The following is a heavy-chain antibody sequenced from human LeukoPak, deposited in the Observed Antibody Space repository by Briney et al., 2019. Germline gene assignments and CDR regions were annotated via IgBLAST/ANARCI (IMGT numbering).Heavy chain of an antibody. CDR3: ARGGVVVVAATDY. CDR1: GYTFTSYY. D-gene: IGHD2-15*01. CDR2: INPSGGST. Sequence: SVKVSCKASGYTFTSYYMHWVRQAPGQGLEWMGIINPSGGSTSYAQKFQGRVTMTRDTSTSKVYMELSSLRSDDTAVYYCARGGVVVVAATDYWGQGTLVTVSS. J-gene: IGHJ4*02. V-gene: IGHV1-46*01.